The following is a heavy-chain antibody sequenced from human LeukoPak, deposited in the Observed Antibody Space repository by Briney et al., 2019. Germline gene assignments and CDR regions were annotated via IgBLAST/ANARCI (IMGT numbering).Heavy chain of an antibody. CDR3: ARVSYYGSGSYYGVSDY. V-gene: IGHV1-18*01. D-gene: IGHD3-10*01. Sequence: ASVKVSCKASGYTFTTYAIHWVRQAPGQRLEWMGWISAYNGNTNYAQKLQGRVTMTTDTSTSTAYMELRSLRSDDTAVYYCARVSYYGSGSYYGVSDYWGQGTLVTVSS. J-gene: IGHJ4*02. CDR2: ISAYNGNT. CDR1: GYTFTTYA.